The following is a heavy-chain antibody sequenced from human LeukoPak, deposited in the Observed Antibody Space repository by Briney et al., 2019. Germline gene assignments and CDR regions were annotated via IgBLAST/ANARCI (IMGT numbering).Heavy chain of an antibody. J-gene: IGHJ4*02. CDR1: GFTFDDYA. CDR2: ISWNSGSI. D-gene: IGHD3-22*01. CDR3: AKAAYDSSGYSRTRFDY. V-gene: IGHV3-9*01. Sequence: PGGSLRLSCAASGFTFDDYAMHWVRQAPGKGLEWVSGISWNSGSIGYADSVKGRFSISRDNAKNSLYLQMNSLRAEDTASYYCAKAAYDSSGYSRTRFDYWGQGTLVTVSS.